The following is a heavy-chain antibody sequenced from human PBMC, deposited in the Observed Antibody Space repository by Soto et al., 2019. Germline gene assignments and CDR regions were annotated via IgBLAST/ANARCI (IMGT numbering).Heavy chain of an antibody. J-gene: IGHJ2*01. Sequence: EVQLLESGGGLVQPGGSVRLSCAASGLTFGNYALSWVRQAPGKGLEWVSAISGDSGRTYYADSVKGRFTISRDNSKNTLDLQMNTLRAEDTAVYYCAVTHNCGRDCSEASYWYFDIWGRGTLVTVSS. CDR1: GLTFGNYA. CDR3: AVTHNCGRDCSEASYWYFDI. D-gene: IGHD2-21*02. V-gene: IGHV3-23*01. CDR2: ISGDSGRT.